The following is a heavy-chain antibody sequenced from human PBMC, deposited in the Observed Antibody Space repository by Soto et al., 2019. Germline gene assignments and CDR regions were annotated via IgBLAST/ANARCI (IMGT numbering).Heavy chain of an antibody. Sequence: QVQLVQSGAEEKKPGASVKFSCKASGYTFTSNAMHWVRQAPGQRLEWMGWITAGNGNTKISTDFQDRVTITSDTSSSTAYLEVRSLTSEDTAVYYCATYSSTWYGGLDYWGQGALVTVSS. D-gene: IGHD6-13*01. J-gene: IGHJ4*02. CDR3: ATYSSTWYGGLDY. CDR1: GYTFTSNA. V-gene: IGHV1-3*05. CDR2: ITAGNGNT.